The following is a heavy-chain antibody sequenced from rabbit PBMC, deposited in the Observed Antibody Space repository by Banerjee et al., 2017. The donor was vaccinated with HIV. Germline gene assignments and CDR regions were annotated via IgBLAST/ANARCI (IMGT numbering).Heavy chain of an antibody. CDR3: ARDLAGAIGWNFNL. CDR2: INTISGDT. Sequence: QEQLEESGGDLVKPEGSLTLTCTASGFSFSNKYVMCWVRQAPGKGLEWIACINTISGDTVYATWAKGRFTISKTSSTTVTLQMTSLTAADTATYFCARDLAGAIGWNFNLRGPGTLVTVS. CDR1: GFSFSNKYV. D-gene: IGHD4-1*01. V-gene: IGHV1S45*01. J-gene: IGHJ4*01.